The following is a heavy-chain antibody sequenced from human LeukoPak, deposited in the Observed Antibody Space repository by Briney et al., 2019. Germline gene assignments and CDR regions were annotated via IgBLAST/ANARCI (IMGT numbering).Heavy chain of an antibody. Sequence: ASVKVSCTASGGTFSSYAISWVRQAPGQGLEWMGGIIPIFGTANYAQKFQGRVTITADESTSTAYMELSSLRSEDTAVYYCARSYRYCSSTGCYDYGMDVWGQGTTVTVSS. D-gene: IGHD2-2*01. J-gene: IGHJ6*02. V-gene: IGHV1-69*13. CDR3: ARSYRYCSSTGCYDYGMDV. CDR1: GGTFSSYA. CDR2: IIPIFGTA.